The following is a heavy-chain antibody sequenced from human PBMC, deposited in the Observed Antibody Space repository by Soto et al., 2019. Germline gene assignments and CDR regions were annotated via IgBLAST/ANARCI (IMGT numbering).Heavy chain of an antibody. CDR1: GGTFSSYA. Sequence: QVQLVQSGAEVKKPGSSVNVSCKASGGTFSSYAISWVRQAPGQGLEWMGGIIPIFGTANYAQKFQGRVTITADKSTSTAYMELSSLRSEDTAVYYCARDRVYSYGFRRGFQHWGQGTLVTVSS. CDR3: ARDRVYSYGFRRGFQH. D-gene: IGHD5-18*01. V-gene: IGHV1-69*06. CDR2: IIPIFGTA. J-gene: IGHJ1*01.